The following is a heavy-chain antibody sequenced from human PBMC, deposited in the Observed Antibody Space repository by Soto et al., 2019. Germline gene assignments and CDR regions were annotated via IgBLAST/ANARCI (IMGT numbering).Heavy chain of an antibody. CDR3: ARPVNYYYYGMDV. CDR1: GGTFSSYA. J-gene: IGHJ6*02. Sequence: QVQLVQSGAEVKKPGSSVKVSCKASGGTFSSYAISWVRQAPGQGLQWMGGIIPIFGTANYAQKFQGRVTVTANESTGTAYMELRSLRSEDTAVYYCARPVNYYYYGMDVWGQGTTVTVSS. CDR2: IIPIFGTA. V-gene: IGHV1-69*01. D-gene: IGHD4-17*01.